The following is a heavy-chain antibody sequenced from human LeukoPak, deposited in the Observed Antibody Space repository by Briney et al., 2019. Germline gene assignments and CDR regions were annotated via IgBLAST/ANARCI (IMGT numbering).Heavy chain of an antibody. Sequence: GGSLRLSCAASGFTFSLYAMTWVRQAPGKGLEGVSYISGSSTTIHYADSVKGRFTISRDNSKNTLYLQMNSVRAEDTAVYYCATGDKQLVFKRRKGGFDPWGQGTLVSVSS. CDR1: GFTFSLYA. D-gene: IGHD6-13*01. J-gene: IGHJ5*02. CDR2: ISGSSTTI. V-gene: IGHV3-48*01. CDR3: ATGDKQLVFKRRKGGFDP.